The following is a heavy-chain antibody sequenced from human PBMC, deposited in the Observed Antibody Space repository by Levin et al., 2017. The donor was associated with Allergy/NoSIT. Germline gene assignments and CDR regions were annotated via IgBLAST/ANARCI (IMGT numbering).Heavy chain of an antibody. D-gene: IGHD6-19*01. V-gene: IGHV3-30*03. CDR3: ARRRGYGSDYFNF. CDR1: GFSFSNEG. J-gene: IGHJ4*02. Sequence: PGGSLRLSCAASGFSFSNEGMHWVRQAPGKGLEWVAVVSSDQSNKFYGDSVRGRFAISSDNSKNTLYLQMDSLRPEDTARYYCARRRGYGSDYFNFWGQGTLVTVSS. CDR2: VSSDQSNK.